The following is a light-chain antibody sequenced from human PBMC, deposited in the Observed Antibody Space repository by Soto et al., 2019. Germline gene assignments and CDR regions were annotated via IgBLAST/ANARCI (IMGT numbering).Light chain of an antibody. J-gene: IGKJ1*01. CDR3: QHYGSSTWT. CDR1: QSVSSSY. CDR2: GAS. Sequence: EIVLTQSPGTLSLSPGERATLSCRASQSVSSSYLAWYQQKPGQAPGLLIYGASSRATGIPDRFSGSGSGTDFTLTISRLEPEDFAVYYCQHYGSSTWTVGQGTKVEIK. V-gene: IGKV3-20*01.